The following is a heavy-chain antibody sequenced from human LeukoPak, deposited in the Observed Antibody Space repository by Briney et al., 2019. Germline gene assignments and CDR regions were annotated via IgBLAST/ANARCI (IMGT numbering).Heavy chain of an antibody. Sequence: ASVKVSCKASGGSFSSYTISWVRQAPGQGLEWMGGIMPPFGATNYAQKFQGRVTVTTDESTSTTYLELSSLRSEDTAVYYCARRLGGDGKNFPGGYFDFWGQGILVTVSS. CDR1: GGSFSSYT. CDR3: ARRLGGDGKNFPGGYFDF. D-gene: IGHD5-24*01. V-gene: IGHV1-69*05. CDR2: IMPPFGAT. J-gene: IGHJ4*02.